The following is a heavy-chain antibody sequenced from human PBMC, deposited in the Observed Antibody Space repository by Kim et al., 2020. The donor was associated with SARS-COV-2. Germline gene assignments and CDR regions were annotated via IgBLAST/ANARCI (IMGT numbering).Heavy chain of an antibody. CDR3: ARDADSRDGSQIGFDP. CDR1: GYTFTSYY. D-gene: IGHD3-22*01. CDR2: INPSGGST. Sequence: ASVKVSCKASGYTFTSYYMHWVRQAPGQGLEWMGIINPSGGSTSYAQKFQGRVTMTRDTSTSTVYMELSSLRSEDTAVYYCARDADSRDGSQIGFDPWGQGTLVTVSS. V-gene: IGHV1-46*01. J-gene: IGHJ5*02.